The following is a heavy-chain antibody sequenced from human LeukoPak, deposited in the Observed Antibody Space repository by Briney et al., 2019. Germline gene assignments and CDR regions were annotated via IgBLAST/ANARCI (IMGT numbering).Heavy chain of an antibody. J-gene: IGHJ4*02. V-gene: IGHV4-34*01. D-gene: IGHD3-16*02. CDR2: INHSGST. CDR1: GGSFSGYY. Sequence: SETLSLTCAVYGGSFSGYYWSWIRQPPGKGLEWIGEINHSGSTNYNPSLKSRVTISVDTSKNQFSLKLSSVTVADTAVYYCARMSNDYVWGSYHMYYFDYWGQGTLVTVSS. CDR3: ARMSNDYVWGSYHMYYFDY.